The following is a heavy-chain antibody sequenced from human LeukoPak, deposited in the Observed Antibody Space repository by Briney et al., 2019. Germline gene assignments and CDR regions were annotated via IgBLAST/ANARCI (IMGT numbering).Heavy chain of an antibody. CDR1: GYTLTELS. CDR3: ATVVITTSNFDY. Sequence: ASVKVSCKVSGYTLTELSMHWVRQAPGKGLEWMGGFDPEDGETIYAQKFQGRVTMTEDTSTDTAYMELSSLRSEDTAVYYCATVVITTSNFDYWGQGTLVTVSS. CDR2: FDPEDGET. V-gene: IGHV1-24*01. J-gene: IGHJ4*02. D-gene: IGHD3-22*01.